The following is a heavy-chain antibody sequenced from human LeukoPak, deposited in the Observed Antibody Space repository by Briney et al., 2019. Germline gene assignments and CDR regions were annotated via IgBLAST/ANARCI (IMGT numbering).Heavy chain of an antibody. D-gene: IGHD6-13*01. V-gene: IGHV1-2*04. CDR2: INPISGGT. J-gene: IGHJ4*02. Sequence: ASVKVSCKVSGYTLTELSMHWVRQAPGQGLEWMGRINPISGGTNYAQKFQGWVTMTRDTSISTAYMELSRLRSDDTAVYYCARGASRSSWAEFDYWGQGTLVTVSS. CDR1: GYTLTELS. CDR3: ARGASRSSWAEFDY.